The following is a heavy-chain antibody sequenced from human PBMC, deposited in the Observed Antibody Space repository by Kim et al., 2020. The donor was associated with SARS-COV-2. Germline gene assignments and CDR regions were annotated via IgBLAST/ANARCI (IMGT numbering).Heavy chain of an antibody. J-gene: IGHJ4*02. D-gene: IGHD5-12*01. Sequence: GGSLRLSCAASGFTVSSNYMSWVRQAPGKGLEWVSVIYSGGSTYYADSVKGRFTISRDNSKNTLYLQMNSLRAEDTAVYYCARGSGYRYYFDYRGQGTLVTVSS. CDR3: ARGSGYRYYFDY. CDR1: GFTVSSNY. CDR2: IYSGGST. V-gene: IGHV3-53*01.